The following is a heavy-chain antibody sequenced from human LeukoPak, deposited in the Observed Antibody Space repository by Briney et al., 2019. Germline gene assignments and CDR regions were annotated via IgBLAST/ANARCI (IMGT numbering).Heavy chain of an antibody. J-gene: IGHJ4*02. CDR2: MYYSGTT. CDR1: GGSVSSGYYY. Sequence: SETLSLTCTVSGGSVSSGYYYWSWIRQSPGRGLEWIGNMYYSGTTTYSPSLKSRVTISRDTSKNQFSLNLSSVTSLDTALYYCARDRGWEVFDYWGQGILVTVSS. V-gene: IGHV4-61*01. CDR3: ARDRGWEVFDY. D-gene: IGHD1-26*01.